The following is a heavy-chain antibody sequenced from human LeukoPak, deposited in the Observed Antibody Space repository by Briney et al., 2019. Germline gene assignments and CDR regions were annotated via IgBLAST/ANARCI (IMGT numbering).Heavy chain of an antibody. CDR1: GFTFSSYS. Sequence: GGSLRLSCAASGFTFSSYSMNWVRQAPGKGLEWVSSISSSSSYIYYADSVKGRFTISRDNAKNSLYLQMNSLRVEDTAVYYCARSGYSYGSLLRGFDPWGQGTLVTVSS. V-gene: IGHV3-21*01. CDR3: ARSGYSYGSLLRGFDP. D-gene: IGHD5-18*01. CDR2: ISSSSSYI. J-gene: IGHJ5*02.